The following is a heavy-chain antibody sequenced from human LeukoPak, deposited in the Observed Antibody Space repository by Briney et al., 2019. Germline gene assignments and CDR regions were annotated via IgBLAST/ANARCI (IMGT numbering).Heavy chain of an antibody. V-gene: IGHV4-34*01. D-gene: IGHD6-13*01. CDR1: GGSFSGYY. CDR3: ARSDSSSWYELDY. J-gene: IGHJ4*02. Sequence: SETLSLTCAVYGGSFSGYYWSWIRQPPGKGLEWIGEINHSGSTNYNPSLKSLVTISVDTSKNQFSLKLSSVTAADTAVYYCARSDSSSWYELDYWGQGTLVTVSS. CDR2: INHSGST.